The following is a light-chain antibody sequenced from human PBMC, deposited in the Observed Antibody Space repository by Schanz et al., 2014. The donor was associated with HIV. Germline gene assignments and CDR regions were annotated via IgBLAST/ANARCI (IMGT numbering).Light chain of an antibody. V-gene: IGLV1-44*01. Sequence: QSVLTQPPSASGPPGQRVTISCSGSSSNVGSNTVNWYQQLPGTAPKLLIYSSNQRPSGVPDRFSGSRSGTSASLAISGLQSEDEADYYCAAWDDSLNGAVFGGGTQLTVL. CDR2: SSN. CDR3: AAWDDSLNGAV. J-gene: IGLJ7*01. CDR1: SSNVGSNT.